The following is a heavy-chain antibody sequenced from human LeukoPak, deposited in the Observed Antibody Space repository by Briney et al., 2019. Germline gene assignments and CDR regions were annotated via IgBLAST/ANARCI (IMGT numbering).Heavy chain of an antibody. J-gene: IGHJ4*02. CDR3: ASGTTDIVVVPATLRNYYLDY. CDR2: INPNSGGT. CDR1: GYTFTGYY. V-gene: IGHV1-2*02. Sequence: GASVKVSCKASGYTFTGYYMHWVRQAPGQGLEWMGWINPNSGGTNYAQKFQGRVTMTRDTSISTAYMELSSLRSEDTAVYYCASGTTDIVVVPATLRNYYLDYWGQGTLVTVSS. D-gene: IGHD2-2*01.